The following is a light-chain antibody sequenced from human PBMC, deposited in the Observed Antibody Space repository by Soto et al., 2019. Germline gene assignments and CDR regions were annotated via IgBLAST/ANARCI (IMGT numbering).Light chain of an antibody. CDR1: QSVSTN. CDR2: GPS. J-gene: IGKJ1*01. CDR3: HQYDDWPPA. V-gene: IGKV3-15*01. Sequence: EIVLTQSPGTLSLSPGERATLSCRASQSVSTNIAWYQQKPGQAPRLLIYGPSTRASGVPARFSGSGSGREFTLTISSLQSEDFAVYYCHQYDDWPPAFGQGTKVDIK.